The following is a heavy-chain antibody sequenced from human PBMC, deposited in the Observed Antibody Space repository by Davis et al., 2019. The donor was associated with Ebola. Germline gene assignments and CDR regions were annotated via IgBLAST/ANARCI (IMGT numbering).Heavy chain of an antibody. Sequence: PSETLSLTCAVSDGSISSSHWGCCVRPSHAQLLAWFVLLFYSGLTNYNPSLKSRVTISVDKSKNQFSLRLNSVTAADTAMYYCARLNCGGDCFATIRFDSWGQGTLVTVSS. D-gene: IGHD2-21*02. CDR1: DGSISSSHW. CDR3: ARLNCGGDCFATIRFDS. CDR2: LFYSGLT. J-gene: IGHJ4*02. V-gene: IGHV4-4*02.